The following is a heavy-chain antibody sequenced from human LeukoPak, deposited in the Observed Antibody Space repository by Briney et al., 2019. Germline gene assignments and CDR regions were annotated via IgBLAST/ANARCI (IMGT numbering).Heavy chain of an antibody. CDR1: GFTFSSYG. V-gene: IGHV3-30*02. Sequence: GGSLRLSCAASGFTFSSYGMHWVRQAPGKGLEWVAFIRYDGSNKYYADSVKGRFTISRDNSKNTLYLQMNSLRAEGTAVYYCAKEGSSLYYYYYMDVWGKGTTVTVSS. D-gene: IGHD6-13*01. J-gene: IGHJ6*03. CDR2: IRYDGSNK. CDR3: AKEGSSLYYYYYMDV.